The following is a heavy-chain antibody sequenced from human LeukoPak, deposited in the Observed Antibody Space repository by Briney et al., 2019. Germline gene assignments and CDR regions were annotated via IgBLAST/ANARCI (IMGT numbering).Heavy chain of an antibody. CDR1: GFTFSSSA. Sequence: PGGSLRLSCAASGFTFSSSAMSWVRQAPGKGLEWVSGISGSGGSTYYADSVKGRFTISRDNSKNTLYLQMNSLRAEDTAVYYCANRYGSGSYYDYWGQGTLVTVSS. D-gene: IGHD3-10*01. CDR3: ANRYGSGSYYDY. J-gene: IGHJ4*02. V-gene: IGHV3-23*01. CDR2: ISGSGGST.